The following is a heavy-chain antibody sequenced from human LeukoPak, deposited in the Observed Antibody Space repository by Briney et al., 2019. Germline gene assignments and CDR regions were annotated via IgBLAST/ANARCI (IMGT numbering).Heavy chain of an antibody. CDR3: ARDPEGYCSGGSCLGYYFDY. CDR2: ISYDGSNK. V-gene: IGHV3-30*04. Sequence: GRSLRLSCAASGFTFSSYAMHWVRQAPGKGLEWVAVISYDGSNKYYADSVKGRFTISRDNSKNTLYLQMNSLRAEDTAVYYCARDPEGYCSGGSCLGYYFDYWGQGTLVTVSS. D-gene: IGHD2-15*01. J-gene: IGHJ4*02. CDR1: GFTFSSYA.